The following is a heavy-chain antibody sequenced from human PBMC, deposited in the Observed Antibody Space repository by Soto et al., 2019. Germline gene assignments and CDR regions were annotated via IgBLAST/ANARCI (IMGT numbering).Heavy chain of an antibody. J-gene: IGHJ6*02. V-gene: IGHV1-2*04. Sequence: GASVKASCKASGYTFTGYYMHWVRQSPVQGLEWMGWINPNSGGTNYAQKFQGWVTMTRDTSISTAYMELSRLRSEDTAVYYCARSYGDYLEYYYYGMDVWGQGTTVTVSS. CDR2: INPNSGGT. CDR1: GYTFTGYY. D-gene: IGHD4-17*01. CDR3: ARSYGDYLEYYYYGMDV.